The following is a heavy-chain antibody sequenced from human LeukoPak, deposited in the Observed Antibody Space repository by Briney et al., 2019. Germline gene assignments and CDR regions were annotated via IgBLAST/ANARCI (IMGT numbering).Heavy chain of an antibody. D-gene: IGHD2-2*01. J-gene: IGHJ4*02. CDR2: IIPIFGTA. Sequence: SVKVSCKASGGTFSSYAISWVRQAPGQGLEWMGGIIPIFGTANYAQKFQGRVTITADESTSTAYMELSSLRSEDTAVYYCARVADDCSSTSCFDPSPFFDYWGQGTLVTVSS. V-gene: IGHV1-69*01. CDR3: ARVADDCSSTSCFDPSPFFDY. CDR1: GGTFSSYA.